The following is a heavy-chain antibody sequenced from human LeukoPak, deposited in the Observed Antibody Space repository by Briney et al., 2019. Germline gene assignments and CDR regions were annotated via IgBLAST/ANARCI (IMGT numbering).Heavy chain of an antibody. D-gene: IGHD6-19*01. J-gene: IGHJ4*02. CDR3: AKAEREWLARRGGFQDY. CDR1: GFTFSSYA. Sequence: GGSLRLSCAASGFTFSSYAMSWVRQAPGKGLEWVSAISGSGGSTYYADSVKGRFTISRDNSKNTLSLQMNSLRAEDTAVYYCAKAEREWLARRGGFQDYWGQGTLVTVSS. V-gene: IGHV3-23*01. CDR2: ISGSGGST.